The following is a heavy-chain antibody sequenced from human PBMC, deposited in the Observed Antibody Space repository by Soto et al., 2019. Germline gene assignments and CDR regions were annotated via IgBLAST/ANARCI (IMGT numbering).Heavy chain of an antibody. J-gene: IGHJ5*02. V-gene: IGHV4-30-4*01. CDR2: IYYSGST. D-gene: IGHD6-13*01. Sequence: PSETLSLTCTVSGGSISSGDYYWSWIRQPPGEGLEWIGYIYYSGSTYYNPSLKSRVTISVDTSKNQFSLKLSSVTAADTAVYYCARDGYSSSWASGGFDPWGQGTLVTVSS. CDR3: ARDGYSSSWASGGFDP. CDR1: GGSISSGDYY.